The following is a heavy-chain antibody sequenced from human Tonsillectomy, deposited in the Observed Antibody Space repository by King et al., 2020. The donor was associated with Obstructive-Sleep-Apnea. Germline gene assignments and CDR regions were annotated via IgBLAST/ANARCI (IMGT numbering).Heavy chain of an antibody. D-gene: IGHD6-19*01. J-gene: IGHJ4*02. CDR3: AGWFYSRGSIDY. Sequence: VQLVESGGGLVQPGGSLRLSCAASGCTFSSYKMSWVRQDPGKGLEWVSYISRSRSNNYYADSVKGRFIIARDKAKNSLDLKMNSLRAEDTAVYSCAGWFYSRGSIDYCGQGTLVTVSS. CDR2: ISRSRSNN. V-gene: IGHV3-48*01. CDR1: GCTFSSYK.